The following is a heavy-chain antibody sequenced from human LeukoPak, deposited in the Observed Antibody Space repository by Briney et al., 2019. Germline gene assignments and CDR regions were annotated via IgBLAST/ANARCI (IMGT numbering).Heavy chain of an antibody. V-gene: IGHV3-21*04. Sequence: GGSLRLSCAASGFTFSSYSMNWVRQAPGKGLEWVSSISSSSSYIYYADSVKGRFTISRDNAKNSLYLQMNSLRAEDTAVYYCAKDPRDIVVVPAAGFDYWGQGTLVTVSS. D-gene: IGHD2-2*01. CDR3: AKDPRDIVVVPAAGFDY. CDR1: GFTFSSYS. CDR2: ISSSSSYI. J-gene: IGHJ4*02.